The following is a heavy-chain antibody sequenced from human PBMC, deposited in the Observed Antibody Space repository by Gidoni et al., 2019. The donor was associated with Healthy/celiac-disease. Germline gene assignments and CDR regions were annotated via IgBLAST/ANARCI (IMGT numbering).Heavy chain of an antibody. CDR2: ISYDGSNK. CDR1: AFPFSSYG. D-gene: IGHD5-12*01. J-gene: IGHJ4*02. Sequence: QVQLVESRGGVVQPGRSLRLSCAASAFPFSSYGMHWVRQAPGKGLEWVAVISYDGSNKYYADSVKGRFTISRDNSKNTLYLQMNSLRAEDTAVYYCAKSGQEVGYFDYWGQGTLVTVSS. V-gene: IGHV3-30*18. CDR3: AKSGQEVGYFDY.